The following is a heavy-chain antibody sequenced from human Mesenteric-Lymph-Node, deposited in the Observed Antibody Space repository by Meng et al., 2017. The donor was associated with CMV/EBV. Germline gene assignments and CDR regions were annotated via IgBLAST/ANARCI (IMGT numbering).Heavy chain of an antibody. CDR3: VTAPRFQLPVF. D-gene: IGHD2-2*01. Sequence: GSLRLSCAVDDGSFINYYWSWIRQSPGKGLEWIGEINDGEDTYYNPSLKSRVTISVDTSKRQFSLRLNSVTAADTGVYFCVTAPRFQLPVFWVQVTLVTVS. V-gene: IGHV4-34*01. CDR1: DGSFINYY. CDR2: INDGEDT. J-gene: IGHJ4*02.